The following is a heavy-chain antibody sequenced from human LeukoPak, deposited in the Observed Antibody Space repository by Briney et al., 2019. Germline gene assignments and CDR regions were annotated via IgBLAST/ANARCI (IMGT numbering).Heavy chain of an antibody. Sequence: SETLSLTCTDSGGSISSGDYYWSWIRQPPGKGLEWIGYIYYSGSTYYNPSLKSRVTTSIDTSKNQFSLKMSSVTAADTAVYYCVREVKGYGSSWYQNWFDPWGQGTLVTVSS. D-gene: IGHD6-13*01. CDR2: IYYSGST. CDR1: GGSISSGDYY. CDR3: VREVKGYGSSWYQNWFDP. V-gene: IGHV4-30-4*01. J-gene: IGHJ5*02.